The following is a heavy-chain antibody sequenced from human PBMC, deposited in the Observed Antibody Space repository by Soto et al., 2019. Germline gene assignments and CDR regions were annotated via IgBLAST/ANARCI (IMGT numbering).Heavy chain of an antibody. Sequence: QITLKESGPTLVKPTQTLTLTCTFSGFSLTTSGVGVGWIRQPPGKALEWLAHIYWDDDKYYSPSLKSRLTITKDTSKNQVVLIMPNMDPVDTATHYCSHRRVAYGMDVWGQGTTVTVSS. V-gene: IGHV2-5*02. D-gene: IGHD2-21*01. CDR1: GFSLTTSGVG. CDR2: IYWDDDK. J-gene: IGHJ6*02. CDR3: SHRRVAYGMDV.